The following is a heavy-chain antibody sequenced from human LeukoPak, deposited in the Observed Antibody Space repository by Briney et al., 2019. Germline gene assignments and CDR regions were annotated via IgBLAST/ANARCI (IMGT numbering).Heavy chain of an antibody. CDR2: ISSSSSYI. V-gene: IGHV3-21*01. D-gene: IGHD3-22*01. Sequence: GGSLRLSCAASGFTVSSYSMNWVRQAPGKGLEWVSSISSSSSYIYYADSVKGRFTISRDNAKNSLYLQMNSLRAEDTAVYYCARGPEYYDSSGYYYYYYYYMDVWGKGTTVTVSS. J-gene: IGHJ6*03. CDR3: ARGPEYYDSSGYYYYYYYYMDV. CDR1: GFTVSSYS.